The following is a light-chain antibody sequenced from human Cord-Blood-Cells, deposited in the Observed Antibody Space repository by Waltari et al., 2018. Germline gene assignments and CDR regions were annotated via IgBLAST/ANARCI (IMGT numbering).Light chain of an antibody. Sequence: QSALTQPASVSGSPGQSITISCPGTSSDVGSYNLVSWYQQHPGKAPKHMIYEGSKRPSGVSNRFSGSKSGNTASLTISGLQAEDEADYYCCSYAGSSTSWVFGGGTKLTVL. J-gene: IGLJ3*02. CDR3: CSYAGSSTSWV. CDR1: SSDVGSYNL. V-gene: IGLV2-23*01. CDR2: EGS.